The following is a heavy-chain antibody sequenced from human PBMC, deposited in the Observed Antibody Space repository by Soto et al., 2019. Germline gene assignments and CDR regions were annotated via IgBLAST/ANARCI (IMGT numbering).Heavy chain of an antibody. CDR3: ARERSGYFDY. V-gene: IGHV1-8*01. J-gene: IGHJ4*02. D-gene: IGHD2-15*01. CDR2: MDPNSGNT. CDR1: GYTFTSYD. Sequence: QVQLVQSGAEVKKPGASVKVSCKASGYTFTSYDINWVRQATGQGLEWMGWMDPNSGNTVYAQRFQGRVTITRNTSISTAYMELSSLRSEDTAEYYCARERSGYFDYWGQGTLVTVSS.